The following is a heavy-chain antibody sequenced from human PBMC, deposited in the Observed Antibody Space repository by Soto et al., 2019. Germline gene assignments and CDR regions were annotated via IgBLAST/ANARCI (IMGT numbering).Heavy chain of an antibody. D-gene: IGHD3-10*01. Sequence: GGSLRLSCAASGFTFSDYYMSWIRQAPGKGLEWVSYISSSGSTIYYADSVKGRFTISRDNAKNSLYLQMNSLRAEDTAVYYCARSSTDVLLWFGELHFDYWGQGTLVTVSS. CDR3: ARSSTDVLLWFGELHFDY. CDR1: GFTFSDYY. CDR2: ISSSGSTI. J-gene: IGHJ4*02. V-gene: IGHV3-11*01.